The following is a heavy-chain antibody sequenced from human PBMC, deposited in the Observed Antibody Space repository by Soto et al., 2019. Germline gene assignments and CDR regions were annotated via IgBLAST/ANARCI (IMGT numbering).Heavy chain of an antibody. J-gene: IGHJ3*01. CDR2: VHSDGTTT. Sequence: EVQLVESGGGLVQPGESLRLSCAASGFTFDYYWMNWVRQAPGQGLVWVSRVHSDGTTTTYADSVKGRFTISRDNARNTVSLQMSSLRAEDTAIYYCARGDRGGFDLWGHGTVVTVSS. CDR1: GFTFDYYW. CDR3: ARGDRGGFDL. D-gene: IGHD3-10*01. V-gene: IGHV3-74*01.